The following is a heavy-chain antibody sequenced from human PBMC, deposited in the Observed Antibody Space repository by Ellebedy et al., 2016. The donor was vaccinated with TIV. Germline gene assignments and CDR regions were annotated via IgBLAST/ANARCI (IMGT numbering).Heavy chain of an antibody. D-gene: IGHD3-22*01. Sequence: PGGSLRLSCAASGFSFGSYDMHWVRQAPGKGLEWVTVISYDGSNKYYADSVKGRFTISRDNSKNTLYLQMNSLRAEDTAVYYCAREFPAPHSYDSRGPFDYWGQGILVTVSS. J-gene: IGHJ4*02. CDR1: GFSFGSYD. CDR2: ISYDGSNK. CDR3: AREFPAPHSYDSRGPFDY. V-gene: IGHV3-30*04.